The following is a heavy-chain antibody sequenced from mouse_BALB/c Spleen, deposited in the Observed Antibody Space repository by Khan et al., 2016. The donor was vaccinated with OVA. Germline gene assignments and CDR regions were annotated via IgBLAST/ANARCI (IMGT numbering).Heavy chain of an antibody. V-gene: IGHV1-4*01. CDR1: GYTFTSYT. J-gene: IGHJ3*01. Sequence: QVQLQQSGAELARPGASVKMSCKASGYTFTSYTMHWVKQRPGQGLEWIGYINPSNGYTNYNQKFKDKATLTADKSSSTAYMQLSSLTSEDSAVYYCAREVPYYVNYGAWFAYWGQGTLVTVSS. CDR2: INPSNGYT. CDR3: AREVPYYVNYGAWFAY. D-gene: IGHD2-10*01.